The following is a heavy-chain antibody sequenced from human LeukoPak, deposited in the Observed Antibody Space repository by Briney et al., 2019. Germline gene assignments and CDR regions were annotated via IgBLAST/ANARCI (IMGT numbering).Heavy chain of an antibody. D-gene: IGHD3-3*01. CDR1: GYTFTGYY. V-gene: IGHV1-2*02. J-gene: IGHJ4*02. Sequence: ASVTVSCKASGYTFTGYYMHWVRQAPGQGLEWMGWINPNSGGTNYAQKFQGRVTMTRDTSISTAYMELSRLRSDDTAVYYCVVTFWSGYFESYYFDYWGQGTLVTVSS. CDR3: VVTFWSGYFESYYFDY. CDR2: INPNSGGT.